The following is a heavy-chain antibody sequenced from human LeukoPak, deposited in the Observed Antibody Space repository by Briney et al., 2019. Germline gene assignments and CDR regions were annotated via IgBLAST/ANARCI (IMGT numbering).Heavy chain of an antibody. CDR1: GGFISSSSYY. D-gene: IGHD2-2*01. Sequence: KSSETLSLTCTVSGGFISSSSYYWGWIRQPPGKGLEWIGSIYYSGSTYYNPSLKSRVTISVDTSKNQFSLKLSSVTAADTAVYYCARQLGYCSSTSCYADKVDYWGQGTLVTVSS. CDR3: ARQLGYCSSTSCYADKVDY. J-gene: IGHJ4*02. V-gene: IGHV4-39*01. CDR2: IYYSGST.